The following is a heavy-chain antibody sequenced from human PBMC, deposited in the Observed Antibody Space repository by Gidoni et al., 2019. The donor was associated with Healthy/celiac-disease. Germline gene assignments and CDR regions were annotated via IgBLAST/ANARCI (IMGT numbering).Heavy chain of an antibody. CDR2: IKQDVSEK. V-gene: IGHV3-7*01. J-gene: IGHJ4*02. Sequence: EVQLVASGGGLVQPGGSLRLSCADSGFTFISYWMSWVRQVPGKGLELVANIKQDVSEKYYVDSVKGRFTISRDNAKNSLYLQMNSLRAEDTALYYWASSGFGSYYDFWSGYDSPPDYWGQGTLVTVSS. CDR3: ASSGFGSYYDFWSGYDSPPDY. D-gene: IGHD3-3*01. CDR1: GFTFISYW.